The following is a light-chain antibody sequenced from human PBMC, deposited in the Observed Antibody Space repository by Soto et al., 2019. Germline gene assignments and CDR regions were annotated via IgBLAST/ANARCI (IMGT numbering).Light chain of an antibody. Sequence: ELVMTQSPATLSVSPGERATLSCRASQRVSSYLAGYQQKPCQAPRLLIYGASTRATGTPARFSGSRSGRAFTRTITSLQSEEFAVYYCQVYNNCPPRTFGQGTKV. CDR3: QVYNNCPPRT. V-gene: IGKV3-15*01. CDR2: GAS. J-gene: IGKJ1*01. CDR1: QRVSSY.